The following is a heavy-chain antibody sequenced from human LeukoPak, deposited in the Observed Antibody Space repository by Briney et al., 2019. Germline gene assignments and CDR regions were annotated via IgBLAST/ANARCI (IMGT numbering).Heavy chain of an antibody. CDR3: AKDKVSFGELLCNDY. CDR2: ISGSGGST. J-gene: IGHJ4*02. Sequence: GGTLRLSCAASGFTFSSYGMSWVRQAPGKGLEWVSAISGSGGSTYYADSVKGRFTISRDNSKNTLYLQMNSLRAEDTAVYYCAKDKVSFGELLCNDYWGQGTLVTVSS. D-gene: IGHD3-10*01. V-gene: IGHV3-23*01. CDR1: GFTFSSYG.